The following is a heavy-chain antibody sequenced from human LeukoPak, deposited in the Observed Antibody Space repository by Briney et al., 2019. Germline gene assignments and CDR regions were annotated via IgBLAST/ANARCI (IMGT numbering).Heavy chain of an antibody. CDR3: ARAGLGFDY. Sequence: GGSLRLSCTASGFTFSGYWMYWVRQAPGKGLVWVSLINGDGSSTSYADSVKGRFTISRDNAKNTLYVQMNSLRAEDTAVYYCARAGLGFDYWGQGTLVTVSS. CDR1: GFTFSGYW. CDR2: INGDGSST. J-gene: IGHJ4*02. D-gene: IGHD3/OR15-3a*01. V-gene: IGHV3-74*01.